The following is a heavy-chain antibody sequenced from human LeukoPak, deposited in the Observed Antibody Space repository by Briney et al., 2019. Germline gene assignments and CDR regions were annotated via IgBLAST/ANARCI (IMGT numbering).Heavy chain of an antibody. Sequence: ASVKVSCKASGYTFTGYYMHWVRQAPGQGLEWMGWINPNSGGTNYAQKFQGRVTMTRDTSISTAYMELSRLRSDDTAVYYCARDPTGHYYRNWFDPWGQGTLVTVSS. V-gene: IGHV1-2*02. CDR3: ARDPTGHYYRNWFDP. J-gene: IGHJ5*02. CDR1: GYTFTGYY. D-gene: IGHD3-10*01. CDR2: INPNSGGT.